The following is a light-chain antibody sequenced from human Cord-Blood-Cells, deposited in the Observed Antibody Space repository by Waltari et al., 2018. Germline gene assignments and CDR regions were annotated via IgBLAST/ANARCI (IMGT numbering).Light chain of an antibody. CDR3: CSYAGSSTRWV. CDR1: SSDFGSYNL. CDR2: EGS. V-gene: IGLV2-23*01. Sequence: QSALTQPASVSGSPGQSITISCTGTSSDFGSYNLVSWYQQHPGKAPKLMIYEGSKRPSGVSNRFSGSKSGNTASLTISGLQAEDEADYYCCSYAGSSTRWVFGGGTKLTVL. J-gene: IGLJ3*02.